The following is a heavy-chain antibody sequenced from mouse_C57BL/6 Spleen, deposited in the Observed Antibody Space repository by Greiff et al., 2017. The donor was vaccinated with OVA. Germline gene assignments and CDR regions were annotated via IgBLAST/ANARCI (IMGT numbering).Heavy chain of an antibody. J-gene: IGHJ4*01. CDR2: IYPGDGDT. V-gene: IGHV1-80*01. CDR1: GYAFSSYW. CDR3: ARSDYGSTYYYAMDY. Sequence: VKLVESGAELVKPGASVKISCKASGYAFSSYWMNWVKQRPGKGLEWIGQIYPGDGDTNYNGKFKGKATLTADKSSSTAYMQLSSLTSEDSAVYFCARSDYGSTYYYAMDYWGQGTSVTVSS. D-gene: IGHD1-1*01.